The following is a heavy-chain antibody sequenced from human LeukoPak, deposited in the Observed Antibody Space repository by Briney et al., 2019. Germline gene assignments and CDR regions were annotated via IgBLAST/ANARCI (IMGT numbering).Heavy chain of an antibody. D-gene: IGHD3-10*01. Sequence: GGSLRLSCAASGFTFSSYWMSWVRQAPGKGLEWVSAISGSGGSTYYADSVKGRFTISRDNSKTTLYLQMNSLRAEDTAVYYCARVLRNYYGSGSYDYWGQGTLVTVSS. J-gene: IGHJ4*02. V-gene: IGHV3-23*01. CDR1: GFTFSSYW. CDR3: ARVLRNYYGSGSYDY. CDR2: ISGSGGST.